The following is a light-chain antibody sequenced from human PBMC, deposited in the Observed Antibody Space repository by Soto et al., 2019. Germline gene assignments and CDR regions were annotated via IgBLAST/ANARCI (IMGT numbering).Light chain of an antibody. Sequence: DVVMPQSPLSLSVTLGQPASISCRSSQSLVSSDGNTYLSWFHQSPDQSPRRLIYKFSNRDAGVPDRVSGSGSGTEFPLKIGRVEAEDVGVYYGMQGTRWPLYTFGQGNKLEMK. CDR2: KFS. J-gene: IGKJ2*01. V-gene: IGKV2-30*01. CDR1: QSLVSSDGNTY. CDR3: MQGTRWPLYT.